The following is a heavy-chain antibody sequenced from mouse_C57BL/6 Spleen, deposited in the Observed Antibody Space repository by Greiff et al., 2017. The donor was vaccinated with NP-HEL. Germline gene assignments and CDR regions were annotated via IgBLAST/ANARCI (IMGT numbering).Heavy chain of an antibody. CDR1: GYSFTGYY. CDR3: ARRGVNSAWFAY. CDR2: INPSTGGT. J-gene: IGHJ3*01. Sequence: VQLQQSGPELVKPGASVKISCKASGYSFTGYYMNWVKQSPEKSLEWIGEINPSTGGTTYNQKFKAKATLTVDKSSSTAYMQLKSLTSEDSAVYYCARRGVNSAWFAYWGQGTLVTVSA. D-gene: IGHD2-12*01. V-gene: IGHV1-42*01.